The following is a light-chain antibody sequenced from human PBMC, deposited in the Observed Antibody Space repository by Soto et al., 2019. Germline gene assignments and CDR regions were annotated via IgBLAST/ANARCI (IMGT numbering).Light chain of an antibody. CDR3: QHYNSYSEA. V-gene: IGKV1-39*01. Sequence: DIQITQSPSSLSASVGDRVTITCRASQSISSYLHWYQQKPGKAPKLLIYAASSLQSGVPSRFSGSGSGTDFTLTLSRVEPDDFATYYCQHYNSYSEAFGQGTKVDI. CDR2: AAS. J-gene: IGKJ1*01. CDR1: QSISSY.